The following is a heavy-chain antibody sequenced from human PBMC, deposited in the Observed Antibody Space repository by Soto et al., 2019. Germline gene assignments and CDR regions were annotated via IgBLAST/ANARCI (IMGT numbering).Heavy chain of an antibody. CDR3: VRDVSVGAPEY. CDR1: GFTFSTYG. V-gene: IGHV3-33*01. Sequence: QVQLVESGGGVVHPGASLRLSCAASGFTFSTYGFHWVRQAPGKGLEWVALIWLDGTREHYADAVKGRFSISRDNSVNTLYLQMDSLTAEDTAVYYCVRDVSVGAPEYWGQGTLVTVSS. CDR2: IWLDGTRE. J-gene: IGHJ4*02. D-gene: IGHD2-2*01.